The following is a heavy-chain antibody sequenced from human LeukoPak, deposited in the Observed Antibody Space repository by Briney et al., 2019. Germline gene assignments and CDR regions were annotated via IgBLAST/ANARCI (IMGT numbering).Heavy chain of an antibody. CDR1: GGSISSGDYY. CDR2: IYYSGST. CDR3: TKREGPMSGSYDYFDP. V-gene: IGHV4-30-4*01. J-gene: IGHJ5*02. D-gene: IGHD1-26*01. Sequence: PSETLSLTCTVSGGSISSGDYYWSWIRQPPGKGLEWIGYIYYSGSTYYNPSLKSRVTISVDTSKKQFSLKVTSVTAADTAMYYCTKREGPMSGSYDYFDPWGQGTLVTVS.